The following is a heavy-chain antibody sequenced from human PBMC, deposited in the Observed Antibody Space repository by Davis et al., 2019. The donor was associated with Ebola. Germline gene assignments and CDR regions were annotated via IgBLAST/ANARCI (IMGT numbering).Heavy chain of an antibody. V-gene: IGHV3-9*01. J-gene: IGHJ6*04. CDR3: AKDIGVAYGLDV. D-gene: IGHD2-15*01. CDR1: GFNFDDYA. CDR2: ISWNSDGI. Sequence: SCAASGFNFDDYAMHWVRQAPGKGLEWVSGISWNSDGIGYADSVKGRFTISRDNAKNTLSLQMNSLRPEDTALYYCAKDIGVAYGLDVWGKGTTVTVSS.